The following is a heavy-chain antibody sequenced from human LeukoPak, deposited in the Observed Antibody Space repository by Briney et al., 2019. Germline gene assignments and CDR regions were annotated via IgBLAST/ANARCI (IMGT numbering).Heavy chain of an antibody. CDR1: GGSISSYY. CDR2: IYTSGST. V-gene: IGHV4-4*07. J-gene: IGHJ5*02. D-gene: IGHD5-12*01. CDR3: ARDSGLINGYDLDDSGFDP. Sequence: SETLSLTCTVSGGSISSYYWSWIRQPAGKGLEWIGRIYTSGSTNYNPSLKSRVTMSVDTSKNQFSLKLSSVTAADTAVYYCARDSGLINGYDLDDSGFDPWGQGTLVTVSS.